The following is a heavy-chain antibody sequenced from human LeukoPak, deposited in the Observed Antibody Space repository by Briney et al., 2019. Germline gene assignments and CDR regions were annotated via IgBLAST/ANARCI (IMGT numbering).Heavy chain of an antibody. Sequence: PSETLSLTCTVSGGSISTYYRSWIRQPPGEGLEWIGYIYYSGSTNYTPSLKSRVTISVDTSKNQFSLKLSSVTAADTAVHYCATYGGTGYYGFAYWGQGTLVTVSS. CDR1: GGSISTYY. J-gene: IGHJ4*02. D-gene: IGHD3/OR15-3a*01. V-gene: IGHV4-59*01. CDR3: ATYGGTGYYGFAY. CDR2: IYYSGST.